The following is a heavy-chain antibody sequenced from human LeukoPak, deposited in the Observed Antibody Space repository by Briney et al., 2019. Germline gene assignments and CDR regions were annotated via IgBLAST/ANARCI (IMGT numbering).Heavy chain of an antibody. V-gene: IGHV1-18*01. J-gene: IGHJ4*02. CDR1: GYTFNSYG. D-gene: IGHD1-26*01. CDR2: ISVYNGQT. Sequence: GASVKVSCKASGYTFNSYGINWVRQAPGQGLAWMGWISVYNGQTNYAHKFQGRVTMTTDTPTRTVYMELRSLRSDDTAVYYCARDLGWELQHFFDHWGQGTLVTVSA. CDR3: ARDLGWELQHFFDH.